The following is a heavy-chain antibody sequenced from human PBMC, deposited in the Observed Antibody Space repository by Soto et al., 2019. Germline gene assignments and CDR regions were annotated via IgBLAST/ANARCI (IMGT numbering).Heavy chain of an antibody. V-gene: IGHV3-23*01. CDR3: AKRYGSGSYRDFNSYYGMDI. CDR2: ISPTGEQR. Sequence: GGSLRLSCAASRFTFRNYGMSWVRQGPGKGLEWVSGISPTGEQRFYVDSVKGRFFISRNNSPHTLSLEMSNLRADDTAVYYCAKRYGSGSYRDFNSYYGMDIWGQGTSVTVSS. D-gene: IGHD3-10*01. J-gene: IGHJ6*02. CDR1: RFTFRNYG.